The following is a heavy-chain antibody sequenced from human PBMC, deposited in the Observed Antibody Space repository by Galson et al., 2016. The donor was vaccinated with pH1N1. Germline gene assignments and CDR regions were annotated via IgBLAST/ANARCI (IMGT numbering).Heavy chain of an antibody. CDR2: INQDGTEE. V-gene: IGHV3-7*03. D-gene: IGHD4-17*01. J-gene: IGHJ4*02. Sequence: SLRLSCAAFEFTLQTYPMSWVRQVPGKGLEWVANINQDGTEENYADSVKGRFIISRDVAKNSLYLQMSRLTAEDTATYVCSRCGDRRGDYRPWGDYWGQGSLVIVAS. CDR3: SRCGDRRGDYRPWGDY. CDR1: EFTLQTYP.